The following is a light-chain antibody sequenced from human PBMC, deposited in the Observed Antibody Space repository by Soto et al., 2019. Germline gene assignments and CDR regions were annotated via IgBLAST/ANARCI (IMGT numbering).Light chain of an antibody. CDR3: QQYYSYPFT. J-gene: IGKJ3*01. CDR1: QGISSY. CDR2: GAS. V-gene: IGKV1-8*01. Sequence: AIRMTQSPSSLSASTGARVPITCRASQGISSYLAWYQQKPGKAPNLLIYGASTLQSGVPSRFSGSGSGTDFALTISCLQSEDFATYYCQQYYSYPFTFGPGTKVDIK.